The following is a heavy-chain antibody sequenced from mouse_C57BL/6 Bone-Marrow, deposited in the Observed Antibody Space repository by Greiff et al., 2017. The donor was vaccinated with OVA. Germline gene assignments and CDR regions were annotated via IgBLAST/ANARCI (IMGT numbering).Heavy chain of an antibody. V-gene: IGHV3-6*01. Sequence: VQLQQSGPGLVKPSQSLSLTCSVTGYSITSGYYWNWIRQFPGNKLEWMGYISYDGSNNYNPSLKNRISVTRDTSKNQFVLKLNSVTTEDTATYYCARQIYYYGSSYEGAMDYWGQGTSVTVSS. D-gene: IGHD1-1*01. J-gene: IGHJ4*01. CDR1: GYSITSGYY. CDR3: ARQIYYYGSSYEGAMDY. CDR2: ISYDGSN.